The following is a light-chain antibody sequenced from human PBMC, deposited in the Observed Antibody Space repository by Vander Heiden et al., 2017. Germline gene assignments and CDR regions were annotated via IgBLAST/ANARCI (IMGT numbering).Light chain of an antibody. V-gene: IGLV1-40*01. CDR1: SPNIGAGYD. CDR2: CKS. Sequence: QAVPTQPPSVSGAPGTRVTISGTGSSPNIGAGYDVHWYQQLPGTAPHLLIYCKSSRTSGVPDRFSGSKSGTSAALAITVLQAEEEADYYCQASDSSLNGLVFGGGTKLTVL. CDR3: QASDSSLNGLV. J-gene: IGLJ2*01.